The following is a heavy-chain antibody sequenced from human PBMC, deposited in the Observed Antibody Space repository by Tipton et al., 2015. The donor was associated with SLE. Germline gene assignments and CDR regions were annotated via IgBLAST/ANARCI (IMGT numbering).Heavy chain of an antibody. V-gene: IGHV4-59*11. CDR2: IYNSGST. Sequence: TLSLTCTVSGGFISSHYCSWIRQPPGKGLEWIGYIYNSGSTNYNPSLKSRVTISADTSKSQFSLTLKFVTAADTAVYFCARRDLSLGYFDYWGQGTLVTVSS. D-gene: IGHD3-16*01. CDR3: ARRDLSLGYFDY. J-gene: IGHJ4*02. CDR1: GGFISSHY.